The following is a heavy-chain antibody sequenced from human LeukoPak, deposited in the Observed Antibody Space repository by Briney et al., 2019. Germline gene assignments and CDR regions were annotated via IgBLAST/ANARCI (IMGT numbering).Heavy chain of an antibody. CDR1: GFTFRSNA. CDR2: ISSSGSTI. V-gene: IGHV3-48*03. CDR3: ARRYCSSTSCYYFDS. J-gene: IGHJ4*02. Sequence: GGSLRLSCADSGFTFRSNAMSWVRQAPGKGLEWVSYISSSGSTIYYADSVKGRFTISRDNAKNSLYLQMNSLRAEDTAVYYCARRYCSSTSCYYFDSWGQGTLVTVSS. D-gene: IGHD2-2*01.